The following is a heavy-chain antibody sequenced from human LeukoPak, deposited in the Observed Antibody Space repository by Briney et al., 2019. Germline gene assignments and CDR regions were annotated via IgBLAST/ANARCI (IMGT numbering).Heavy chain of an antibody. CDR1: GYSIRNGFY. CDR2: SYHSGST. D-gene: IGHD3-3*01. V-gene: IGHV4-38-2*02. CDR3: ARGAIFGVVVYHLGGWFDP. Sequence: PSETLSLTCTVSGYSIRNGFYWGWIRQPPGKGLEWIGSSYHSGSTNYNPSLKSRVTISVDTSKNQFSLKLSSVTAADTAVYYCARGAIFGVVVYHLGGWFDPWGQGTLVTVSS. J-gene: IGHJ5*02.